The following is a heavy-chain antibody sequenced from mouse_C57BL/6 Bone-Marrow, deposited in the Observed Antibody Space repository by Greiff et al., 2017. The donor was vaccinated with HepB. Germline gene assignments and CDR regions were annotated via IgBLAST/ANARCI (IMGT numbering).Heavy chain of an antibody. CDR3: ARVAFSTTVVGDY. J-gene: IGHJ4*01. D-gene: IGHD1-1*01. V-gene: IGHV1-81*01. CDR2: IYPRSGNT. Sequence: QVHLKQSGAELARPGASVKLSCKASGYTFTSYGISWVKQRTGQGLEWIGEIYPRSGNTYYNEKFKGKATLTADKTSSTAYMELRSLTSEVSAVFFCARVAFSTTVVGDYWGKGTSVTVSS. CDR1: GYTFTSYG.